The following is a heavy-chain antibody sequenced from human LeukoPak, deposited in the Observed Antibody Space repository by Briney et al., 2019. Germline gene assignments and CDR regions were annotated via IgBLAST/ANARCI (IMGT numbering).Heavy chain of an antibody. J-gene: IGHJ1*01. V-gene: IGHV1-69*01. CDR3: ARDRRPIAAAGPPWRDFQH. CDR1: GGTFSSYA. D-gene: IGHD6-13*01. CDR2: IIPIFGTA. Sequence: SVKVSCKASGGTFSSYAISWVRQAPGQGLEWMGGIIPIFGTANYTQKFQGRVTITADESTSTAYMELSSLGSEDTAVYYCARDRRPIAAAGPPWRDFQHWGQGTLVTVSS.